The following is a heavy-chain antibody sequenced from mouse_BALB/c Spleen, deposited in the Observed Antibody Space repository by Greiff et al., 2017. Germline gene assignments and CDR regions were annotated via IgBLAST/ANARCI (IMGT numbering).Heavy chain of an antibody. Sequence: VESGGGLVKPGGSLKLSCAASGFTFSDYYMYWVRQTPEKRLEWVATISDGGSYTYYPDSVKGRFTISRDNAKNNLYLQMSSLKSEDTAMYYCAREALYAMDYWGQGTSVTVSS. J-gene: IGHJ4*01. CDR3: AREALYAMDY. V-gene: IGHV5-4*02. CDR2: ISDGGSYT. CDR1: GFTFSDYY.